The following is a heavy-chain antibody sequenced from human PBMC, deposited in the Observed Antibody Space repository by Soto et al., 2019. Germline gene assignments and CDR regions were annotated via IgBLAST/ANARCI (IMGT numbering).Heavy chain of an antibody. D-gene: IGHD2-15*01. Sequence: SVKVTCKASGYTYTSNYRHWVRQAPGQGLEWMGIINPSGGSTSYAQKFQGRVTMTRDTSTSTVYMELSSLRSEDTAVYYCARVVDSPGYYYYSYMDVWGKGTTVTVSS. CDR1: GYTYTSNY. CDR2: INPSGGST. CDR3: ARVVDSPGYYYYSYMDV. J-gene: IGHJ6*03. V-gene: IGHV1-46*03.